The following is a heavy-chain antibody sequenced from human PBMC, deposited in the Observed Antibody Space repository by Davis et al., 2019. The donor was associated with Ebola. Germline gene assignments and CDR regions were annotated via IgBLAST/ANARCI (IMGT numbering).Heavy chain of an antibody. V-gene: IGHV3-23*01. Sequence: GGSLRLSCAASGFTFDNYAMSWVRQAPGKGLEWVSTIDESGGSPHYADSVKGRFTVSRDNAKNSLYLQMNSLRAEDTAVYYCVRDPALVVTGGGWFFGLWGRGTLVTVSS. CDR3: VRDPALVVTGGGWFFGL. J-gene: IGHJ2*01. CDR2: IDESGGSP. CDR1: GFTFDNYA. D-gene: IGHD2-21*02.